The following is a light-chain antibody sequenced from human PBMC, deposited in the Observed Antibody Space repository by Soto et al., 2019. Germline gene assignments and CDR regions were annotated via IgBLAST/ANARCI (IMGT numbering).Light chain of an antibody. CDR3: ATWDDSLSGYYV. Sequence: QSVLTQPPSASGSPGQTVTISCSGSSSNIGSNSEYWYQQLPGTALKLLIYGSQVRPSGVSDLFAGSKSGTSASLAISGLRSEDEADYYCATWDDSLSGYYVFGTGTKVTVL. V-gene: IGLV1-47*02. CDR1: SSNIGSNS. CDR2: GSQ. J-gene: IGLJ1*01.